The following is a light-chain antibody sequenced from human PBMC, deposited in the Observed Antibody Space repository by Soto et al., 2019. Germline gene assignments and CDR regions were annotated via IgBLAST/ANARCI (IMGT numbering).Light chain of an antibody. CDR3: AAWDDSLSGPVV. Sequence: QTVVTQPPSASGTPGQRVTISCSGSGSNIGRNYVYWYQQLPGTAPKLLIYNNNQRPSGVPDRFSGSKSGTSASLAISGLRSEDEADYYCAAWDDSLSGPVVFGGGTKVTVL. CDR2: NNN. J-gene: IGLJ2*01. V-gene: IGLV1-47*02. CDR1: GSNIGRNY.